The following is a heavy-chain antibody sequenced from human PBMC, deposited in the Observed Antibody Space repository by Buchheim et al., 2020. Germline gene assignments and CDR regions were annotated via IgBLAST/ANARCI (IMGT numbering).Heavy chain of an antibody. CDR3: ARGGIVGDLDY. CDR2: IWYDGSNE. J-gene: IGHJ4*02. D-gene: IGHD1-26*01. Sequence: QVQLVESGGAVVQPGRSLRLSCAASGFIFSGYGMHWVRQAPGKGLEWVAIIWYDGSNEYYADSVKGRFTISRDNSKNLLYLQMNSLRVEDTGVYYCARGGIVGDLDYWGQGTL. V-gene: IGHV3-33*01. CDR1: GFIFSGYG.